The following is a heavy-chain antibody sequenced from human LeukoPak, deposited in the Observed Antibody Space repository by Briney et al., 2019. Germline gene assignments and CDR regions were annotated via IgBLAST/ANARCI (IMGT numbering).Heavy chain of an antibody. J-gene: IGHJ1*01. CDR1: GFTVSSNY. D-gene: IGHD4-23*01. V-gene: IGHV3-66*02. CDR3: ARGATVVSPEYFQH. CDR2: IYSGGST. Sequence: GGSLRLSCAASGFTVSSNYMSWVRQAPGKGLEWVSVIYSGGSTYYADSVKGRFTISRDNSKNTLYLQMNSLRAEDTAVYYCARGATVVSPEYFQHWGQGTLVTVSS.